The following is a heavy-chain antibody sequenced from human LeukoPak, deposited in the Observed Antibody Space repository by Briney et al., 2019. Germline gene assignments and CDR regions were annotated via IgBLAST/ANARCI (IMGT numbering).Heavy chain of an antibody. CDR3: ARGSGGSGSYYN. D-gene: IGHD3-10*01. Sequence: ASVKVSCKASGYTFTTYGISWVRQAPGQGLEWMGGIIPIFGTANYAQKFQGRVTITADESTSTAYMELSSLRSEDTAVYYCARGSGGSGSYYNWGQGTLVTVSS. V-gene: IGHV1-69*13. CDR1: GYTFTTYG. J-gene: IGHJ4*02. CDR2: IIPIFGTA.